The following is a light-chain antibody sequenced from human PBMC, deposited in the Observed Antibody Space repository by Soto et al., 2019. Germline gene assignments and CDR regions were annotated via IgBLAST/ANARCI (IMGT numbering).Light chain of an antibody. V-gene: IGKV3-20*01. Sequence: EVVLTQSPGTLSLSPGERASLSCRASQRISSRYLGWYQQKPGQAPRLLIYGASSRATGISDRFTGSGSGTDFTLTISRLEPEDFAVYYCQQYGSSPRTFGQGTKVEI. CDR3: QQYGSSPRT. CDR2: GAS. J-gene: IGKJ1*01. CDR1: QRISSRY.